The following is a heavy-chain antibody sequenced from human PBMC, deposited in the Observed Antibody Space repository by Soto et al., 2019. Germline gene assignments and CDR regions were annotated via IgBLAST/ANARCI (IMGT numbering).Heavy chain of an antibody. CDR1: GFTFSSYG. V-gene: IGHV3-30*18. CDR3: AKSGSSRYYYYGMDV. Sequence: LXLSCAASGFTFSSYGMHWVRQAPGKGLEWVAVISYDGSNKYYAYSVKGRFTISRDNSKNTLYLQMNSLRAEDTAVYYCAKSGSSRYYYYGMDVWGQGTTVTVS. J-gene: IGHJ6*02. D-gene: IGHD3-10*01. CDR2: ISYDGSNK.